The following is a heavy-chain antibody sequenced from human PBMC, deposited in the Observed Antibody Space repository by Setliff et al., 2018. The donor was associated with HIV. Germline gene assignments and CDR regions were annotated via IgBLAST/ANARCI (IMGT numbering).Heavy chain of an antibody. Sequence: ASVKVSCKTSGYTFTAYYIYWVRQAPGHGLELMGRIHPNTGSTNYLQEFQGRVTITRDTSMSTVYMALTGLTSDDTAVYYCAKQGYSDSLYAFDVWGQGTMVTVPS. CDR3: AKQGYSDSLYAFDV. CDR1: GYTFTAYY. V-gene: IGHV1-2*06. J-gene: IGHJ3*01. D-gene: IGHD1-26*01. CDR2: IHPNTGST.